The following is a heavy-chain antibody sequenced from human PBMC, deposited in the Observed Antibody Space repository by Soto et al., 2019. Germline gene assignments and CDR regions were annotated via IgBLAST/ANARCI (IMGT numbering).Heavy chain of an antibody. CDR2: ISAYNGNI. D-gene: IGHD6-13*01. J-gene: IGHJ4*02. CDR1: AYTFTNYG. Sequence: QVQLVQSGGEVKQPGASVKVSCKASAYTFTNYGISWVRQAPGHGLEWMGWISAYNGNINYAQKFRARVTMTTDTSTSSAYLEVRSLRSDDTALYYCATSRSSWNLREFDSLGQGTLVTVSA. CDR3: ATSRSSWNLREFDS. V-gene: IGHV1-18*01.